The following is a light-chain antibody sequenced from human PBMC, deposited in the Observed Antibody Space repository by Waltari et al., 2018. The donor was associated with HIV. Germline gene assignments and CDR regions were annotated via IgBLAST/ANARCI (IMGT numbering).Light chain of an antibody. CDR3: QQYYSPPPP. Sequence: DVVMTQPPEALAVSLGERATINCKATHSVFYTPNAQNYIAWYQQRPGQAPKLLIYWASTRAFGVSARFSGRASGTNFSWTITSLEAEDVAVYYCQQYYSPPPPFGQGTKVEIK. CDR2: WAS. V-gene: IGKV4-1*01. CDR1: HSVFYTPNAQNY. J-gene: IGKJ1*01.